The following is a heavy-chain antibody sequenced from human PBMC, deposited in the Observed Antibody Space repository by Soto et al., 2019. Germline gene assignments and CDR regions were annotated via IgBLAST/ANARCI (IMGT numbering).Heavy chain of an antibody. Sequence: WQPLTTQRKVGGYSSTRYSTNHDHQMPGKGLEWMGRIDPSGSYTNYSPSFQGHVTISADKSISTAYLQWSSLKASDTAMYYCARHPERIAQIGWFDPWGQGTLVTVSS. CDR1: GYSSTRYS. D-gene: IGHD6-13*01. CDR3: ARHPERIAQIGWFDP. CDR2: IDPSGSYT. V-gene: IGHV5-10-1*01. J-gene: IGHJ5*02.